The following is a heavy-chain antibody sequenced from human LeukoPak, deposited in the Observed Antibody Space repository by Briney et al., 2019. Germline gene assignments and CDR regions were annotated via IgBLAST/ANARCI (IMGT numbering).Heavy chain of an antibody. D-gene: IGHD2-15*01. CDR1: GGSISRGSYY. V-gene: IGHV4-61*02. J-gene: IGHJ4*02. CDR3: ASVYCSGGSCYEHY. Sequence: SETLSLTCTVSGGSISRGSYYWSWIRQPAGKGLEWIGRIYTSGSTNYNPSLKSRVTISVDTSKNQFSLKLSSVTAADTAVYYCASVYCSGGSCYEHYWGQGTLVTVSS. CDR2: IYTSGST.